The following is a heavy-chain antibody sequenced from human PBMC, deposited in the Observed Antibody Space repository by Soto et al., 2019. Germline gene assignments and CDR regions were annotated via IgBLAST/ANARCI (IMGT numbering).Heavy chain of an antibody. CDR3: AKDTQGSCES. Sequence: QVQLVESGGGVVQPGRSLRLSCAASGFTFSSYGMHWVRQAPGKGLEWVAVISYDGSNKYYADSVKGRFTISRDNSKNTLYLQMNSLRAEDTAVYYCAKDTQGSCESWGQGTLVTVSS. CDR2: ISYDGSNK. V-gene: IGHV3-30*18. D-gene: IGHD2-2*01. J-gene: IGHJ5*02. CDR1: GFTFSSYG.